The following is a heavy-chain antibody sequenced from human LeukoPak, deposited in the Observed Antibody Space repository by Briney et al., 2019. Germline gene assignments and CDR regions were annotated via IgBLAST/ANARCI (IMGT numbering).Heavy chain of an antibody. D-gene: IGHD2-2*01. CDR1: GGTFSSYA. Sequence: VASVKVSCKASGGTFSSYAISWVRQAPGQGLEWMGGIIPIFGTANYAQKFQGRVTITADKSTSTAYMELSSLRSEDTAAYYCATTDIVVVPAAMSYFDYWGQGTLVTVSS. CDR2: IIPIFGTA. CDR3: ATTDIVVVPAAMSYFDY. J-gene: IGHJ4*02. V-gene: IGHV1-69*06.